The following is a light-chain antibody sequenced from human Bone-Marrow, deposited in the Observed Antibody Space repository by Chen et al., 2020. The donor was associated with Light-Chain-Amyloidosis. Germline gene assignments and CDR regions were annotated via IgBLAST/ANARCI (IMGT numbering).Light chain of an antibody. V-gene: IGLV2-14*01. CDR3: SSYTITNTLV. CDR1: SSDVGGDNH. CDR2: EVT. J-gene: IGLJ1*01. Sequence: QSALTQPAPVSGPPGQSITISCTGTSSDVGGDNHVSWYQQHPDKAPKLMIYEVTNRPSWAPERFSGSKSDNTASLTISGLQTEDEADYFCSSYTITNTLVFGSGTRVTVL.